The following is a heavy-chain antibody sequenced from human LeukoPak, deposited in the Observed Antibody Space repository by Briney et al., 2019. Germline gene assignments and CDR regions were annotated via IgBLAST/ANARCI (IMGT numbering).Heavy chain of an antibody. Sequence: SVKVSCKASGGTFSSYAISWVRQAPGQGLEWMGGIIPIFGTANYAQKFQGRVTITADKSTSTAYMGLSSLRSEDTAVYYCARRKYSAYDLFDYWGQGTLVTVSS. D-gene: IGHD5-12*01. J-gene: IGHJ4*02. V-gene: IGHV1-69*06. CDR2: IIPIFGTA. CDR1: GGTFSSYA. CDR3: ARRKYSAYDLFDY.